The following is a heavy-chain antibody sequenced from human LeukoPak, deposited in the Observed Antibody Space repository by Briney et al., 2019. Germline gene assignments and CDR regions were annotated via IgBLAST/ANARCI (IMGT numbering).Heavy chain of an antibody. CDR3: ARLGPPSGFVYPNFDY. D-gene: IGHD2-2*02. V-gene: IGHV1-2*06. CDR1: GYTFTGYY. Sequence: ASVKVSCKASGYTFTGYYMHWVRQAPGQGLEWMGRINPNSGGTNYAQKFQGRVTMTRDTSISTAYMELSRLSSDETAVYYCARLGPPSGFVYPNFDYWGQGTLVTVSS. CDR2: INPNSGGT. J-gene: IGHJ4*02.